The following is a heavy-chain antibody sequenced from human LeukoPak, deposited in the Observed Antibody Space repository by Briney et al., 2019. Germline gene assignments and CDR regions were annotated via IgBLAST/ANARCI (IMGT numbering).Heavy chain of an antibody. Sequence: GGSLRLSCTASGFTSTIYSMTWVRQAPGKGLEWVATISGTGARTYYADSAKGRFTISRDSSKNTVDLQMNSLRAEDTAVYYCARSHSSDHPDLDYWGQGTLVTVSS. D-gene: IGHD3-22*01. J-gene: IGHJ4*02. CDR3: ARSHSSDHPDLDY. V-gene: IGHV3-23*01. CDR2: ISGTGART. CDR1: GFTSTIYS.